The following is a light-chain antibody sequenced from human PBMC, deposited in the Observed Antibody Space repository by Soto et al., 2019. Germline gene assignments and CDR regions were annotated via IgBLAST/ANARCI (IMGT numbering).Light chain of an antibody. CDR1: QSVLYSSNNKNY. J-gene: IGKJ5*01. V-gene: IGKV4-1*01. CDR2: WAS. Sequence: DIVITQSPDSRAVSLGERATINCKSSQSVLYSSNNKNYLAWYQQKPGQPPKLVIYWASTRESGVPDRFSGSGSGTDFTLTVSSLQAEDVAVYYCQQYYTTPITFGQGTRLEIK. CDR3: QQYYTTPIT.